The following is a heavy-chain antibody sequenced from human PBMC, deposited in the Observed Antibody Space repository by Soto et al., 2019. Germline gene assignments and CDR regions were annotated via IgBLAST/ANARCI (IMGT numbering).Heavy chain of an antibody. J-gene: IGHJ4*02. Sequence: GGSLRLSCAASGFTFGTYWMTWVRQAPGKGLEWVANIIKDGSEKSYVDSVKGRLTISRDSAKNSLYLEMNSLRVEDTAVYYCARDWGGLGYWGQGTLVTVSS. CDR3: ARDWGGLGY. CDR1: GFTFGTYW. CDR2: IIKDGSEK. D-gene: IGHD3-10*01. V-gene: IGHV3-7*03.